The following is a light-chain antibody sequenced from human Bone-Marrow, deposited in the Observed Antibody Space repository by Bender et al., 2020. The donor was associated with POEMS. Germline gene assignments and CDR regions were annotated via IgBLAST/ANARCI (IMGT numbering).Light chain of an antibody. CDR3: CSYTGPNTYV. J-gene: IGLJ1*01. CDR1: SSNIGTFNL. CDR2: EVD. Sequence: QSALTQPASVSGSPGQSITISCTGTSSNIGTFNLVSWYQQHPGKAHKLMIYEVDKRPSGISDRFSGFKSGNTASLTISGLQGEDEADYYCCSYTGPNTYVFGFGTKVTVL. V-gene: IGLV2-23*02.